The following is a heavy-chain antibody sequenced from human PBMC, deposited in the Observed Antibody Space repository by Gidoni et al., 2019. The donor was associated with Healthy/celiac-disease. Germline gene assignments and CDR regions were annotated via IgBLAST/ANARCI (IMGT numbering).Heavy chain of an antibody. CDR3: ARDDHYDFWSGYAPPGV. CDR1: GFTFSSYS. D-gene: IGHD3-3*01. CDR2: ISSSSSYI. Sequence: EVQLVESGGGLVKPGGSLRLSCAASGFTFSSYSMNWVRQAPGKGLEWVSSISSSSSYIYYADSVKGRFTIARDNAKNSLYLQMNSLRAEDTAVYYCARDDHYDFWSGYAPPGVWGQGTLVTVSS. V-gene: IGHV3-21*01. J-gene: IGHJ4*02.